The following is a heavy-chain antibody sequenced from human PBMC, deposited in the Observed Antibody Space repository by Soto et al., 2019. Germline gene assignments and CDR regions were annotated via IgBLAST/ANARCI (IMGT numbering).Heavy chain of an antibody. CDR1: GFTFSSYW. D-gene: IGHD3-22*01. CDR3: ARPTYYYDSSGTKNYYYYGMDA. V-gene: IGHV3-74*01. J-gene: IGHJ6*02. Sequence: GGSLRLSCAASGFTFSSYWMHWVRQAPGKGLVWVSRINSDGSSTSYADSVKGRFTISRDNAKNTLYLQMNSLRAEDTAVYYCARPTYYYDSSGTKNYYYYGMDAWGQGTTVTVSS. CDR2: INSDGSST.